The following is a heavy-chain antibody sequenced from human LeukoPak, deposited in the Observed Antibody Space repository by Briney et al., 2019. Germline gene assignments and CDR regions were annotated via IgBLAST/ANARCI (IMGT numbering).Heavy chain of an antibody. V-gene: IGHV3-11*04. CDR2: ISSSGSTI. Sequence: PGGSLRLSCAASGFTFSDYYMSWIRQAPGKGLEWVSYISSSGSTIYYADSVKGRFTISRDNAKNSLYLQMNSLRAEDTAVYYCASPRGRDGSYYYYMDVWGKGTTVTVSS. D-gene: IGHD2-21*02. J-gene: IGHJ6*03. CDR3: ASPRGRDGSYYYYMDV. CDR1: GFTFSDYY.